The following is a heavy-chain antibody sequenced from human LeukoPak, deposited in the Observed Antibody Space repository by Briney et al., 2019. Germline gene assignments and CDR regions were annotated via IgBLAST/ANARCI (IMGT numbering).Heavy chain of an antibody. CDR3: ARVTYYYDIGAFDI. V-gene: IGHV3-53*01. Sequence: TGGSLRLSCAASGFTVSSNYMSWVRQAPGKGLEWVSVIYSGGSTYYADSVKGRFTISRDNSKNTLYLQMNSLRAEDTAVYYCARVTYYYDIGAFDIWGQGTMVTVSS. J-gene: IGHJ3*02. D-gene: IGHD3-22*01. CDR1: GFTVSSNY. CDR2: IYSGGST.